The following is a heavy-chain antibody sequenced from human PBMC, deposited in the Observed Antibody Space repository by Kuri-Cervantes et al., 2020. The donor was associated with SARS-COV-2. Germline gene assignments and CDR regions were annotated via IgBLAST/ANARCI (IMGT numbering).Heavy chain of an antibody. CDR3: ARRKMGIAAAGTTGGYYYYYMDV. D-gene: IGHD6-13*01. J-gene: IGHJ6*03. Sequence: ASVKVSCKASGYTFTSYGISWVRQAPGQGLEWMGWISAYNGNTNYAQKLQGRVTMTTDTSTSTAYMELRSLRSDDTAVYYCARRKMGIAAAGTTGGYYYYYMDVWGKGTTVTVSS. CDR2: ISAYNGNT. CDR1: GYTFTSYG. V-gene: IGHV1-18*01.